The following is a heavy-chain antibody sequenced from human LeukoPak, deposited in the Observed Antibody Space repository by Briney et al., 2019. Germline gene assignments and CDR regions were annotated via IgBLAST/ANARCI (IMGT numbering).Heavy chain of an antibody. V-gene: IGHV5-51*01. CDR2: INPGDSDT. CDR3: ARGGFQPLDY. J-gene: IGHJ4*02. Sequence: RGESLKISCKGSGYSFTTYWIGWVRQMPGKGLEWMEIINPGDSDTRYSPSFQGQVTISADKSTSTAYLQWSSLKASDTAMYYCARGGFQPLDYWGQGTLVTVSS. D-gene: IGHD2-2*01. CDR1: GYSFTTYW.